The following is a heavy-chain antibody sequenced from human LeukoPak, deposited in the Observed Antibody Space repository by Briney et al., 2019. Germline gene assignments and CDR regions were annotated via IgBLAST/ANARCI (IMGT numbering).Heavy chain of an antibody. V-gene: IGHV3-20*04. J-gene: IGHJ4*02. Sequence: GGSLRLSCAASGFTFDDYGMSWVRQAPGKGLEWVSGINWNGGSTGYADSVKGRFTISRDNANNSLYLQMNSLRAEDTALYYCAKVASNYDFDYWGQGTLVTVSS. CDR3: AKVASNYDFDY. D-gene: IGHD4-11*01. CDR2: INWNGGST. CDR1: GFTFDDYG.